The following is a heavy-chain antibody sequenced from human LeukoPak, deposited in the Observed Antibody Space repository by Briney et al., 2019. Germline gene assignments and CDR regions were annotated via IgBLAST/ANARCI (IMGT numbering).Heavy chain of an antibody. CDR1: GFTFSRYG. CDR3: AKLACSGGSCYLGEVAH. Sequence: GGSLRLSCAASGFTFSRYGMHWFRQAPGKGLEWVTFIEYDERNQHYADSVKGRFTISRDNSKNTLFLLVDSLRAEDTAVYYCAKLACSGGSCYLGEVAHWGQGTLVTVSS. D-gene: IGHD2-15*01. V-gene: IGHV3-30*02. J-gene: IGHJ4*02. CDR2: IEYDERNQ.